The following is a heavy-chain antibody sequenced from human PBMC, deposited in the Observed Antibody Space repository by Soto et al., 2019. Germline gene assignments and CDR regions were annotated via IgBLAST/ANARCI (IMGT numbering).Heavy chain of an antibody. J-gene: IGHJ4*02. CDR2: ITAFNGNT. CDR1: GYTFTYRY. Sequence: ASVKVSCKASGYTFTYRYLHWVRQAPGQALEWMGWITAFNGNTNYAQKFQDRVTITRDRSMSTAYMELSRLRSEDTAMYYCAISAGWELAYYFDYWGQGTLVPVSS. V-gene: IGHV1-45*02. CDR3: AISAGWELAYYFDY. D-gene: IGHD1-26*01.